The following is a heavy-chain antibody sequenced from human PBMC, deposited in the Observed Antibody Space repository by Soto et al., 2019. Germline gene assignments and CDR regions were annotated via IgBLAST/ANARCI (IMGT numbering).Heavy chain of an antibody. CDR3: ARHNWLAPFDS. CDR2: IHSSGIT. D-gene: IGHD1-1*01. Sequence: QVQLQESGPGLVKPSETLSLTCTVSGGSISSYYWSWIRQPQGKGLEWIGYIHSSGITDYNPSLKSRVTISVDTSKNQFSLKLRSVTAADTAVYYCARHNWLAPFDSWGQGTLVTVSS. J-gene: IGHJ4*02. CDR1: GGSISSYY. V-gene: IGHV4-59*08.